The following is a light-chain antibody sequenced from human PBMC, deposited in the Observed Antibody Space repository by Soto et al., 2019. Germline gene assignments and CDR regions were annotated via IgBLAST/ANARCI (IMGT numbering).Light chain of an antibody. V-gene: IGLV2-14*01. Sequence: QSVLTQPASVSGSPGQSITISCTGTSSDVGYYKYVSWYQQHPGKAPKLIIYDVNIRPSGVSNRFSGSKSGNTASLTISGLQAEDEADYYCSSYTSSSTYVFGTGTKLTVL. CDR2: DVN. J-gene: IGLJ1*01. CDR1: SSDVGYYKY. CDR3: SSYTSSSTYV.